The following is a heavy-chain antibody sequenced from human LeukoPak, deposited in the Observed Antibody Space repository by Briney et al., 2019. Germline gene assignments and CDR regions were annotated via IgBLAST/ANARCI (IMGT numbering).Heavy chain of an antibody. CDR3: AKTHYSGFWSGYYDGPL. Sequence: GGSLRLSCAASGFTFSSYAMSWVRQAPGKGLEWVSGITGSGGGSGGNTYYADSVKGRFTISRDNSKNTLYLQMNSLRAEDTAVYYCAKTHYSGFWSGYYDGPLWGRGTLVTVSS. CDR1: GFTFSSYA. V-gene: IGHV3-23*01. D-gene: IGHD3-3*01. CDR2: ITGSGGGSGGNT. J-gene: IGHJ2*01.